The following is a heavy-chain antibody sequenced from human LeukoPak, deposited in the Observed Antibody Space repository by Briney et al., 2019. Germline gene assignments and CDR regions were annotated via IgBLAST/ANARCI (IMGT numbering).Heavy chain of an antibody. Sequence: SETLSLTCAVSDYSISSGYYWGWIRQPPGKGLEWIGTIYHSGSTYYNPSLKSRVTISVDTSKNQFSLKLSSVTAADTAVYYCARAKSSSWAHYFDYWGQGTLVTVSS. CDR1: DYSISSGYY. D-gene: IGHD6-13*01. V-gene: IGHV4-38-2*01. J-gene: IGHJ4*02. CDR2: IYHSGST. CDR3: ARAKSSSWAHYFDY.